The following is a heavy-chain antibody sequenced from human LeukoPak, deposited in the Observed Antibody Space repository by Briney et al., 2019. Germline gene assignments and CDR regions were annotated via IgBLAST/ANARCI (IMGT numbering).Heavy chain of an antibody. CDR2: IYPRDSYT. CDR1: GYSVSSYW. J-gene: IGHJ4*02. Sequence: GESLKISCKGSGYSVSSYWITWVRQMPGKSLECMGRIYPRDSYTNYSPSFQGHVTISADKSISTAYLQWSSLKASETAKYYCASGYGGYVYDYWGQGTLVTVSS. CDR3: ASGYGGYVYDY. D-gene: IGHD5-12*01. V-gene: IGHV5-10-1*01.